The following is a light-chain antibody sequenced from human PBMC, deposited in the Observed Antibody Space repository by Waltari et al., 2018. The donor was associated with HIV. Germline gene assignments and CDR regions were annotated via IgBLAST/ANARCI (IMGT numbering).Light chain of an antibody. CDR1: TGAVTSGHY. CDR3: LLSYSGARLVV. Sequence: QAVVTQEHSLTVSPGGTVTLPCGSSTGAVTSGHYPYWFQQKPGQAHRTLIYDTTNKHSWTPARFSGSLLGGKAALTLSGAQPEDEADYYCLLSYSGARLVVFGGGTKLTVL. J-gene: IGLJ2*01. CDR2: DTT. V-gene: IGLV7-46*01.